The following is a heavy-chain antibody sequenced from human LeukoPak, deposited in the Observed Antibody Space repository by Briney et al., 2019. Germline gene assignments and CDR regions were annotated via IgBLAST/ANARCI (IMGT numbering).Heavy chain of an antibody. D-gene: IGHD2-15*01. CDR2: IYSGGDT. J-gene: IGHJ6*02. CDR3: AREWGYGCGGECFSGIQAYYGMDV. CDR1: GLIVSGDY. V-gene: IGHV3-53*01. Sequence: GESLRLSCAASGLIVSGDYMTWVRQAPGKGLEWVSVIYSGGDTYYADSVKGRFTISRDNSKNTLYLQMNRLRAEDTAIYFCAREWGYGCGGECFSGIQAYYGMDVWGQGTTVTVSS.